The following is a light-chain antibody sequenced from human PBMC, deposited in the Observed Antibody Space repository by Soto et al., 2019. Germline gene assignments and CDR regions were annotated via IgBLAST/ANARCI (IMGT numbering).Light chain of an antibody. Sequence: QSVLTQPPSVSGAPGQRVTISCTGSSSNIGAGYDVHWYQQLPGTAPKLLIYGNSNRPSGVPDRFSGSKSGTSASLAITGLQAEDEADYYCQPYDSSLRGGVFGGGTKLTVL. CDR1: SSNIGAGYD. V-gene: IGLV1-40*01. CDR2: GNS. J-gene: IGLJ2*01. CDR3: QPYDSSLRGGV.